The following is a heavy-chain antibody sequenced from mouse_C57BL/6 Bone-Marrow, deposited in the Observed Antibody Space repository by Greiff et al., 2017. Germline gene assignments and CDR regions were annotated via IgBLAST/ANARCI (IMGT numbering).Heavy chain of an antibody. CDR2: IDPSDSYT. D-gene: IGHD1-1*01. Sequence: QVQLQQPGAELVMPGASVKLSCKASGYTFTSYWMHWVKQRPGQGLEWIGEIDPSDSYTNYNQKFKGKSTLTVDKSSSTAYMQLRSLTSEDSAVYYCARGSTVVDWYFDVWGTGTTVTVSS. CDR1: GYTFTSYW. V-gene: IGHV1-69*01. CDR3: ARGSTVVDWYFDV. J-gene: IGHJ1*03.